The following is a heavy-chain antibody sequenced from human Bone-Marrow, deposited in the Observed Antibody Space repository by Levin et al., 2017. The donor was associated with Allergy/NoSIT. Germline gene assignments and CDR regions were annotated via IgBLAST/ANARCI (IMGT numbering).Heavy chain of an antibody. CDR2: IIPIFGTA. CDR3: ARSGEMATITTYFDY. Sequence: SVKVSCKASGGTFSSYAISWVRQAPGQGLEWRGGIIPIFGTANYAQKFQGRVTITADESTSTAYMELSSLRSEDTAVYYCARSGEMATITTYFDYWGQGTLVTVSS. CDR1: GGTFSSYA. V-gene: IGHV1-69*13. D-gene: IGHD5-24*01. J-gene: IGHJ4*02.